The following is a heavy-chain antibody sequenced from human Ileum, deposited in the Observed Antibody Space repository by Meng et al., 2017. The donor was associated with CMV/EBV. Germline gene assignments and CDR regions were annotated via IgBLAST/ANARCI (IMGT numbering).Heavy chain of an antibody. CDR2: ITGSGDII. Sequence: QVQLVESGGGLVKPGGSLRLSCAASGFPFGAYYMTWVRQAPGKGLEWVSYITGSGDIIYYADSVKGRFTISRDNAKSSLYLEINSLRAEDTAVYYCARGNYGFDYWGQGTLVTVSS. V-gene: IGHV3-11*01. J-gene: IGHJ4*02. CDR1: GFPFGAYY. CDR3: ARGNYGFDY. D-gene: IGHD4-17*01.